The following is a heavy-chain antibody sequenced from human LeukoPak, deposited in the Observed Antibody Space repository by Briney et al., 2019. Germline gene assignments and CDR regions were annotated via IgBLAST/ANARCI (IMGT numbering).Heavy chain of an antibody. CDR2: IDWNGGTT. CDR1: GFTFDDYG. D-gene: IGHD2-2*01. CDR3: AREAFRVVVPAAEIDY. V-gene: IGHV3-20*04. Sequence: PGGSLRLSCAASGFTFDDYGMSWVRQVPGKGLEWVSGIDWNGGTTTYADSVKGRFTISRDNAKNSLNPQMNSLRAEDTAVYYCAREAFRVVVPAAEIDYWGQGTLVTVSS. J-gene: IGHJ4*02.